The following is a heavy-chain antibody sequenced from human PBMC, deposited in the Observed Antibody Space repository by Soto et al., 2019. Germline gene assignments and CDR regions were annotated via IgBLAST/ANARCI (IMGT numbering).Heavy chain of an antibody. D-gene: IGHD3-9*01. CDR2: IYWDDDK. J-gene: IGHJ4*02. CDR3: AHSRSGLLRYFYWPLDY. CDR1: GFSLSTSGVG. V-gene: IGHV2-5*02. Sequence: SGPTLVNPTQTLTLTCTFSGFSLSTSGVGVGWIRQPPGKALEWLALIYWDDDKRYSPSLKNRLTITKDTSKNQVVLTMTNMDPVDTGTYYCAHSRSGLLRYFYWPLDYWGQRTLFTVSS.